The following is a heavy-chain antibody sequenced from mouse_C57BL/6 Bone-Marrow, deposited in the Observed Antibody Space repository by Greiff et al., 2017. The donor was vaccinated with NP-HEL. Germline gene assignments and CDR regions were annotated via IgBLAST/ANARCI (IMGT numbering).Heavy chain of an antibody. V-gene: IGHV1-81*01. CDR1: GYTFTSYG. Sequence: VQLQESGAELARPGASVKLSCKASGYTFTSYGISWVKQRTRQGLEWIGEIYPRSGNTYYNEKFKGKATLTADKSSSTAYMELRSLTSEDSAVYFCASLTGPFAYWGQGTLVTVSA. CDR2: IYPRSGNT. D-gene: IGHD4-1*01. J-gene: IGHJ3*01. CDR3: ASLTGPFAY.